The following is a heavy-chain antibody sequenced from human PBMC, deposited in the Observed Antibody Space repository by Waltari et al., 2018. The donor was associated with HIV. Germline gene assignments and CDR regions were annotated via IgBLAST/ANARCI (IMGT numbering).Heavy chain of an antibody. CDR3: ARDTPDAYYYDTSGYWS. Sequence: QVQLVQSGAEVKKPGASVKVSCKASGYTFPGYYMTWVRQAPGQGLEWMGWINPNSGGTNYAQKFQGRVTMTRDTSISTAYMELSRLRSDDTAVYYCARDTPDAYYYDTSGYWSWGQGTLVTVSS. CDR2: INPNSGGT. CDR1: GYTFPGYY. V-gene: IGHV1-2*02. J-gene: IGHJ5*02. D-gene: IGHD3-22*01.